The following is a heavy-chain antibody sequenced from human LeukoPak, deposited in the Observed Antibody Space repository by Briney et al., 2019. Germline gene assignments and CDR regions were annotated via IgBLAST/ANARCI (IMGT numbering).Heavy chain of an antibody. CDR1: GGSISSYY. V-gene: IGHV4-59*01. CDR2: IYYSGST. D-gene: IGHD3-10*01. CDR3: ARAAAMVRGVKAIDY. Sequence: SETLSLTCTVSGGSISSYYWSWIRQPPGKGLEWIGYIYYSGSTNYNPSLKSRVTISVDTSKNQFSLKLSSVTAADTAVYYCARAAAMVRGVKAIDYWGQGTLVAVSS. J-gene: IGHJ4*02.